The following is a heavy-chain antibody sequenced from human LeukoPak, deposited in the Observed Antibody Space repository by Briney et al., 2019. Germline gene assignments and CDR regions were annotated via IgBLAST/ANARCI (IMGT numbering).Heavy chain of an antibody. V-gene: IGHV1-8*01. J-gene: IGHJ6*02. CDR3: ARGGTLVRGVTLLSGMDV. CDR2: MNPNSGNT. Sequence: GASVKVSCKTSGYSFSNYDINWARQATGQGLEWMAWMNPNSGNTGIYAQNFQGRITMTRDTSISTAYMELSSLTSEDTAVYYCARGGTLVRGVTLLSGMDVWGQGTTVTVS. CDR1: GYSFSNYD. D-gene: IGHD3-10*01.